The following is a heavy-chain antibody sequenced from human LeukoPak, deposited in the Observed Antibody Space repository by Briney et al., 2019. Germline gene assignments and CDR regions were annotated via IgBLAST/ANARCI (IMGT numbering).Heavy chain of an antibody. Sequence: SVKVSCKASGGTFSSYAISWVRQAPGQGLEWMGGIIPIFGTANYAQKFQGRVTITTDESTSTAYMELSSLRSEDTAVYYCARVLGPQLVRGWFDPWGQGTLVTVSS. D-gene: IGHD6-13*01. CDR3: ARVLGPQLVRGWFDP. J-gene: IGHJ5*02. V-gene: IGHV1-69*05. CDR2: IIPIFGTA. CDR1: GGTFSSYA.